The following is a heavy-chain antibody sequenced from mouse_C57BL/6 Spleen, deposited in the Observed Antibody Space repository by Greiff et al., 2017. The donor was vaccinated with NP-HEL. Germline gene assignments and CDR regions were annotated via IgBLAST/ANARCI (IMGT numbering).Heavy chain of an antibody. CDR1: GFSFNTYA. V-gene: IGHV10-1*01. CDR3: VRGFGSYWYFDV. CDR2: IRSKSNNYAT. Sequence: EVQLVESGGGLVQPKGSLKLSCAASGFSFNTYAMNWVRQAPGKGLEWVARIRSKSNNYATYYADSVKDRFTISRDDSESMLYLQMNNLKTEDTAMYYCVRGFGSYWYFDVWGTGTTVTVSS. D-gene: IGHD1-1*02. J-gene: IGHJ1*03.